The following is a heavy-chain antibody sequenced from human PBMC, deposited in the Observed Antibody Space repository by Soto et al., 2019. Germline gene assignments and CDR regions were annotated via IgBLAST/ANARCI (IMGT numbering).Heavy chain of an antibody. D-gene: IGHD5-18*01. CDR2: ISSSSSYT. V-gene: IGHV3-11*05. J-gene: IGHJ4*02. CDR1: GFTFSDYY. CDR3: ARGHGTPYSYTYYFDY. Sequence: QVQLVECGGGLVKPGGSLRLSCAASGFTFSDYYMSWIRQAPGKGLEWVSYISSSSSYTNYADSVKGRFTISRDNAKNSLYLQMNSLRAEDTAVYYCARGHGTPYSYTYYFDYWGQGTLVTVSS.